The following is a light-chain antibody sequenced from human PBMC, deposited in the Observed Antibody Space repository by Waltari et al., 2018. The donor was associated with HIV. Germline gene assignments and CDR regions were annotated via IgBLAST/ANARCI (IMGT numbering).Light chain of an antibody. CDR3: QQANNFPT. J-gene: IGKJ5*01. V-gene: IGKV1-12*01. CDR1: QDIGTW. Sequence: DIQMTQSPSSVSASVGDRVTITCRASQDIGTWLAWYQQRPGKAPKLLIYAASTLHIGVPPRFSGSGSGTDFTLSISSLQPEDFATYFCQQANNFPTFGQGTRLVIK. CDR2: AAS.